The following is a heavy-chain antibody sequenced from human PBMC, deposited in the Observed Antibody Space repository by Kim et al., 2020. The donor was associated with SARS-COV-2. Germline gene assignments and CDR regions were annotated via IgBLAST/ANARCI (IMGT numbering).Heavy chain of an antibody. CDR1: GFTFSNAW. D-gene: IGHD6-13*01. J-gene: IGHJ4*02. CDR2: IKSKTDGGTT. V-gene: IGHV3-15*01. CDR3: TTDLGVWAAGTGFRY. Sequence: GGSLRLSCAASGFTFSNAWMSWVRQAPGKGLEWVGRIKSKTDGGTTDYAAPVKGRFTISRDDSKNTLYLQMNSLKTEDTAVYYCTTDLGVWAAGTGFRYWGQGTLVTVSS.